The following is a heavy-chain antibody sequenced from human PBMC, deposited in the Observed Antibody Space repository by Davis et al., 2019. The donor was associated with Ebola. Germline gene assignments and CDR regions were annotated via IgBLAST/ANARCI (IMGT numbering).Heavy chain of an antibody. J-gene: IGHJ4*02. CDR2: MYYIGNT. CDR1: GDSISSYY. D-gene: IGHD1-26*01. Sequence: MPSEPLSPTCTVPGDSISSYYWSWVRQPPGKGLEWIGYMYYIGNTKYNPSLKSRVTTSVDTSKNQFSLKLTSVTAADTAVYYCASHFGGSSDYFDFWGQGTLVSVSS. CDR3: ASHFGGSSDYFDF. V-gene: IGHV4-59*01.